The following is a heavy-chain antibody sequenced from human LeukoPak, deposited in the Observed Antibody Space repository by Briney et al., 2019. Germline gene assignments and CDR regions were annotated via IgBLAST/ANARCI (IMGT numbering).Heavy chain of an antibody. CDR3: AREVLGYCSSTSCSYYFDY. CDR1: GGSISSSSYY. D-gene: IGHD2-2*01. Sequence: SETLSLTCTVPGGSISSSSYYWGWIRQPPGRGLEWIGSIYYSGSTYYNPSLKSRVTISVDTSKNQFSLKLSSVTAADTAVYYCAREVLGYCSSTSCSYYFDYWGQGTLVTVSS. J-gene: IGHJ4*02. CDR2: IYYSGST. V-gene: IGHV4-39*07.